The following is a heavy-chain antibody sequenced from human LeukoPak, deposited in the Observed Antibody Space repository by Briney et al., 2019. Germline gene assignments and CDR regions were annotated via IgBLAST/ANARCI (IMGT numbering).Heavy chain of an antibody. V-gene: IGHV4-59*01. CDR1: GDSINNYF. D-gene: IGHD7-27*01. Sequence: SETLSLTCTVSGDSINNYFWSWIRLPPGKGLEWIGFVYYSGTATNYNPSLKSRLAISVDASKNQFSLRLSSVTAADTAVYFCARGGGGPLTGILDYWGQGILVTVSS. CDR2: VYYSGTAT. J-gene: IGHJ4*02. CDR3: ARGGGGPLTGILDY.